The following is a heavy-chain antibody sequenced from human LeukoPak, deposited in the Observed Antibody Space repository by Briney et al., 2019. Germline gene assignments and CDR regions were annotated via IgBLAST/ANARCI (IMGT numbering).Heavy chain of an antibody. D-gene: IGHD4-11*01. CDR3: ATVHSEVYFDY. J-gene: IGHJ4*02. CDR1: GYTFTSYG. Sequence: ASVEVSCKASGYTFTSYGISWVRQAPGQGLEWMGWISAYNGDTNYAQKFQGRVTMTEDTSTDTAYMELSSLRSEDTAVYYCATVHSEVYFDYWGQGTLVTVSS. V-gene: IGHV1-18*01. CDR2: ISAYNGDT.